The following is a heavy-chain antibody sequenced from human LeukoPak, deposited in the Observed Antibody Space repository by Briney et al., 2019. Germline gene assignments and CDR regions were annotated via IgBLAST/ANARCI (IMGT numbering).Heavy chain of an antibody. Sequence: SETLSLTCTVSGGSISSGSYYWSWIRQPAGKGLEWIGRIYTSGSTNYNPSLKSRVTISVDTSKNQFSPKLSSVTAADTAVYYCARGYYSNWFDPWGQGTLVTVSS. CDR2: IYTSGST. D-gene: IGHD3-10*01. V-gene: IGHV4-61*02. CDR3: ARGYYSNWFDP. CDR1: GGSISSGSYY. J-gene: IGHJ5*02.